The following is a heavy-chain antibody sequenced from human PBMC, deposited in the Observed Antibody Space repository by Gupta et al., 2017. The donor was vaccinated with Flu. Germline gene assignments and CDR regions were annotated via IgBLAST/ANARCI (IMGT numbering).Heavy chain of an antibody. V-gene: IGHV4-59*01. CDR2: LFSRGST. CDR3: ARAGSGYSGYDAAFDS. J-gene: IGHJ4*02. D-gene: IGHD5-12*01. Sequence: QPPGKGLEWIGYLFSRGSTLYNPSLKSRLTILLDTSNNQLCLRLTSVTAADTAVYYCARAGSGYSGYDAAFDSWGQGILVSVSP.